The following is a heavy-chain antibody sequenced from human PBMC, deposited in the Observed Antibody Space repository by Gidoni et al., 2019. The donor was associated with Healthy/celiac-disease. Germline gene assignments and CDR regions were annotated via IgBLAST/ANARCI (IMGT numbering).Heavy chain of an antibody. Sequence: EVQLLESGGGLVQPGGSLSLSWAASGFTFSSYAMSWVRQAPGKGLEWVSAISCSGGSTYYADSVKGRFTISRDNSKNTLYLQMNSLRAEDTAVYYCAKDLDDYYDSSGHYWGQGTLVTVSS. CDR3: AKDLDDYYDSSGHY. CDR2: ISCSGGST. CDR1: GFTFSSYA. V-gene: IGHV3-23*01. J-gene: IGHJ4*02. D-gene: IGHD3-22*01.